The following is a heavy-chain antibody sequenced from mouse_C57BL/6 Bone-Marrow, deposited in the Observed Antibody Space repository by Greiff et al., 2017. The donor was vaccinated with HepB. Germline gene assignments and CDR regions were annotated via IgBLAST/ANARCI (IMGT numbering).Heavy chain of an antibody. D-gene: IGHD1-1*01. Sequence: QVQLQQPGAELVKPGASVKLSCKASGYTFTSYWMHWVKQRPGQGLEWIGMIHPNSGSTNYNEKFKSKATLTVDKSSSTAYMQLSSLTSEDSAVYYSARGGRIYGSSSPDWWGQGTTLTVSS. CDR3: ARGGRIYGSSSPDW. V-gene: IGHV1-64*01. CDR2: IHPNSGST. J-gene: IGHJ2*01. CDR1: GYTFTSYW.